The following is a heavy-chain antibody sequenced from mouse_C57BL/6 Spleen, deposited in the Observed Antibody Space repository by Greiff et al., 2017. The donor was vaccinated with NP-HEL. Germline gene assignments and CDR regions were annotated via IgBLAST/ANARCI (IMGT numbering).Heavy chain of an antibody. CDR3: ARRAYYSNSYAMDY. CDR2: ISSGSSTI. D-gene: IGHD2-5*01. Sequence: EVKVVESGGGLVKPGGSLKLSCAASGFTFSDYGMHWVRQAPEKGLEWVAYISSGSSTIYYADTVKGRFTISRDNAKNTLFLQMTSLRSEDTAMYYCARRAYYSNSYAMDYWGQGTSVTVSS. CDR1: GFTFSDYG. V-gene: IGHV5-17*01. J-gene: IGHJ4*01.